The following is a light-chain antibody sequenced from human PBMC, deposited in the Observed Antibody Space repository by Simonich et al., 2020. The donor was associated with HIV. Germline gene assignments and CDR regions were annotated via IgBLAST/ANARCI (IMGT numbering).Light chain of an antibody. CDR1: SSDVGNYNL. CDR3: CSYAGSWV. Sequence: QSALTQPASLSGSPGQSITISCTGTSSDVGNYNLVSWYQQHPGKAPKLMIYEGSKRPSGVSNRLSGSKSGNTASLTIAGLQAEDEADYYCCSYAGSWVFGGGTKLTVL. J-gene: IGLJ3*02. V-gene: IGLV2-23*01. CDR2: EGS.